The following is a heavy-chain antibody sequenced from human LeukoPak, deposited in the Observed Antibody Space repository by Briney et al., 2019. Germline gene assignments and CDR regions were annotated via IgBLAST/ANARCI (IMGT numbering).Heavy chain of an antibody. CDR3: ARGTGVVVPAATGHWFDP. J-gene: IGHJ5*02. CDR2: INHSGST. V-gene: IGHV4-34*01. Sequence: PSETPSLTCAVYGGSFSGYYWSWIRQPPGKGLEWIGEINHSGSTNYNPSLKSRVTISVDTSKNQFSLKLSSVTAADTAVYYCARGTGVVVPAATGHWFDPWGQGTLVTVSS. CDR1: GGSFSGYY. D-gene: IGHD2-2*01.